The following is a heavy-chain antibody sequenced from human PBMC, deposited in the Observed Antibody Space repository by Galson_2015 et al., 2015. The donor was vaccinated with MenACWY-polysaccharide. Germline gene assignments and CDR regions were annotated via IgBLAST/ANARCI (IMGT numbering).Heavy chain of an antibody. CDR2: IKQDGSEK. CDR3: ARWAGGYFDWLFSAEAFDI. CDR1: GFTFSSYW. V-gene: IGHV3-7*01. J-gene: IGHJ3*02. Sequence: SLRLSCAASGFTFSSYWMSWVRQAPGKGLEWVANIKQDGSEKYYVDSVKGRFTISRDNAKNSLYLQMNSLRAEDTAVYYCARWAGGYFDWLFSAEAFDIWGQGTMVTVSS. D-gene: IGHD3-9*01.